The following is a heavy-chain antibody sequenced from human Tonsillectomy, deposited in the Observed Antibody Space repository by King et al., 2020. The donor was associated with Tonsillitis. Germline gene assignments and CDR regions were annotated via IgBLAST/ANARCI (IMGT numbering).Heavy chain of an antibody. V-gene: IGHV1-45*02. J-gene: IGHJ3*02. Sequence: QLVQSGAEVKKTGSSVKVSCKASGYTFTYRYLHWVRQAPGQALEWMGWITPFNVNTNYAQKFQDRVTITRDRSMSTAYMELSSLRSEDTAMYYCARSLPFDAFDIWGQGTMVTVSS. CDR3: ARSLPFDAFDI. CDR2: ITPFNVNT. CDR1: GYTFTYRY.